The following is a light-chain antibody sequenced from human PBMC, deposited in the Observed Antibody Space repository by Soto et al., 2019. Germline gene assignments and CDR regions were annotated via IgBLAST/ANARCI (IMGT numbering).Light chain of an antibody. V-gene: IGLV2-14*03. CDR3: SSYPSSETHVL. CDR2: DVS. J-gene: IGLJ2*01. Sequence: QSALTQPASVSGSPGQSITISCTGTSSDVGYYNSVFWYQRHPGKVPKLIIYDVSSRPSGVSNRFSGFKSGNTASLTISGLQAEDEADYYCSSYPSSETHVLFGGGTKLTVL. CDR1: SSDVGYYNS.